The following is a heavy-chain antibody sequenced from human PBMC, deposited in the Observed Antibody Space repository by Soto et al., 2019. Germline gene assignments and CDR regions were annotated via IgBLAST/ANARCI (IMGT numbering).Heavy chain of an antibody. Sequence: EVQLVQSGGDLVQPGGSLRLSCVASGFTFSTYWMTWVRQAPGMGLEWVAGIKEDGSEEVYVDSVKGRFSISRDNAQTSLYLQLNSLRAEDTAVYYCATAISSPFSNFDYWGQGSPVTVSS. CDR3: ATAISSPFSNFDY. J-gene: IGHJ4*02. CDR1: GFTFSTYW. CDR2: IKEDGSEE. V-gene: IGHV3-7*01. D-gene: IGHD2-2*01.